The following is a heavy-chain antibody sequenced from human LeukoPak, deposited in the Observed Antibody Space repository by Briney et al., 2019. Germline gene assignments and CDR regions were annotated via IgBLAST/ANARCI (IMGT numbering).Heavy chain of an antibody. J-gene: IGHJ4*02. CDR1: GGSISSGGYY. D-gene: IGHD2-15*01. Sequence: SETLSLTCTVSGGSISSGGYYWSWIRQPPGKGLEWIGYIYHSGSTYYNPSLKSRVTISVDRSKNQFSLKLSSVTAADTAVYYCARDNDGISIYWGQETRVTVSS. V-gene: IGHV4-30-2*01. CDR2: IYHSGST. CDR3: ARDNDGISIY.